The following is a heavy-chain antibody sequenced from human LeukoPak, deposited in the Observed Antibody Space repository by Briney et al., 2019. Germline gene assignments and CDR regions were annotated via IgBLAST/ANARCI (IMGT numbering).Heavy chain of an antibody. Sequence: SETLSLTCTVSGGSISTYYWSWIRQPPGEGLEWIGYIYDSGSTNYNPSLKSRVAISVDTSKNQFSLKLSSVTAADTAVYYCARDQRGPFYFDYWGQGTPVTVSS. V-gene: IGHV4-59*01. CDR2: IYDSGST. CDR1: GGSISTYY. D-gene: IGHD3-3*02. J-gene: IGHJ4*02. CDR3: ARDQRGPFYFDY.